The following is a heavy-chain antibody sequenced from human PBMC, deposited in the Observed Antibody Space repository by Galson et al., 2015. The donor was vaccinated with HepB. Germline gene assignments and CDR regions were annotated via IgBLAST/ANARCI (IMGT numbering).Heavy chain of an antibody. CDR3: ARGDYYDSSDYYNDAFDI. Sequence: SLRLSCAASGFTFSTYWMSWVRQAPGKGLEWVANIKQDGSEKFYVDSVKGRFTISRDNAKNSLFLQMNSLRAEDTAVYYCARGDYYDSSDYYNDAFDIWGQGTMVTVSS. CDR1: GFTFSTYW. J-gene: IGHJ3*02. V-gene: IGHV3-7*03. D-gene: IGHD3-22*01. CDR2: IKQDGSEK.